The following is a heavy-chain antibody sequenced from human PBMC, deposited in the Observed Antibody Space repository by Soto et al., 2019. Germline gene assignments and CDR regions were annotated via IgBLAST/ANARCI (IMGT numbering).Heavy chain of an antibody. J-gene: IGHJ5*02. D-gene: IGHD3-3*01. Sequence: SETLSLTCTVSGGSISSYYWSWIRQPAGKGLEWIGRIYTSGSTNYNPSLTSRVTMSVDTSKNQFSLKLSSVTAADTAVYYCARGRRSTSVGLKYYDFWSGPESWFDPLGQGTLVTVSS. V-gene: IGHV4-4*07. CDR1: GGSISSYY. CDR3: ARGRRSTSVGLKYYDFWSGPESWFDP. CDR2: IYTSGST.